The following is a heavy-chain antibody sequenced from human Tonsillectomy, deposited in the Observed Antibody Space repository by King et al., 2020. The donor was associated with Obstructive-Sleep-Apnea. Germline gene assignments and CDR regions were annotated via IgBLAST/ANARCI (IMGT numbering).Heavy chain of an antibody. D-gene: IGHD1-26*01. Sequence: LQLQESGPGLVKPSETLSLTCTVSGGSISTTRYYWGWIRQPPGKGLEWIGSIYYSVSTYYNPSLKSRVTISVDTSKNRFSLKLYSLTAADTAIYYCARIWRAVAYNWFDPWGQGTLVTVSS. CDR1: GGSISTTRYY. V-gene: IGHV4-39*07. CDR3: ARIWRAVAYNWFDP. J-gene: IGHJ5*02. CDR2: IYYSVST.